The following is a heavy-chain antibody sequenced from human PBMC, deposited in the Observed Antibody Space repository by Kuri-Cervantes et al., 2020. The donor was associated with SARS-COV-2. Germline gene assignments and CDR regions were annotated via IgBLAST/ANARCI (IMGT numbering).Heavy chain of an antibody. D-gene: IGHD2-2*01. Sequence: ASVKVSCKASGGTFSSYAISWVRQAPGQGLEWMGWISAYNGNTNYAQKLQGRVTMTTDTSTSTAYVELRSLRSDDTAVYYCARDGIDIVVGNDAFDIWGQGTMVTVSS. CDR1: GGTFSSYA. V-gene: IGHV1-18*01. CDR3: ARDGIDIVVGNDAFDI. CDR2: ISAYNGNT. J-gene: IGHJ3*02.